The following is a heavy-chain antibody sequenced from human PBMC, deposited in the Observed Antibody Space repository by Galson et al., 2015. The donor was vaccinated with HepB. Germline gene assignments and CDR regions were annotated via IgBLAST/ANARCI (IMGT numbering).Heavy chain of an antibody. CDR1: GFTFSVYT. CDR2: IRGSGTGT. J-gene: IGHJ4*02. D-gene: IGHD3-16*01. CDR3: AKDSGLGGEDY. V-gene: IGHV3-23*01. Sequence: SLRLSGAASGFTFSVYTMNWVRQAPGKGLEWVSAIRGSGTGTYYAASVKGRFTISRDDSKNTLFLQLNSLRAEDTAIYYCAKDSGLGGEDYWGQGILVTVSS.